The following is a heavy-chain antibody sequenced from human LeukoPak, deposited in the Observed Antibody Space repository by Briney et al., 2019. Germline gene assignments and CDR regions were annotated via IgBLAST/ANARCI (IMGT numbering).Heavy chain of an antibody. Sequence: GGSLRLSCAASGFTFSSYAMHWVRQAPGKGLEWVAVISYDGSNKYYADSVKGRFTISRDNSKNTLYLQMNSLRAEDTAVYYCASDYGGNAGYWGQGTLVTVSS. D-gene: IGHD4-23*01. CDR3: ASDYGGNAGY. V-gene: IGHV3-30-3*01. CDR1: GFTFSSYA. CDR2: ISYDGSNK. J-gene: IGHJ4*02.